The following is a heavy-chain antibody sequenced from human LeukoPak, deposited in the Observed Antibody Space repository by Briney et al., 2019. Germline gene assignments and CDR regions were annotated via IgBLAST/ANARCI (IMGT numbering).Heavy chain of an antibody. CDR3: AKVVDYTDGKDY. J-gene: IGHJ4*02. Sequence: PGGSLRLSCAASGFTFSSYGMHWVRQAPGKGLEWVAVISYDGSNKYYADSVKGRFTISGDNSKNTLYLQMNSLRAEDTAVYYCAKVVDYTDGKDYWGQGTLVTVSS. V-gene: IGHV3-30*18. D-gene: IGHD4-11*01. CDR2: ISYDGSNK. CDR1: GFTFSSYG.